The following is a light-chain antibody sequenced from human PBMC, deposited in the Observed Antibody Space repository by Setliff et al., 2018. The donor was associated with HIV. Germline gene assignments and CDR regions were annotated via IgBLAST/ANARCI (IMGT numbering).Light chain of an antibody. CDR2: VNPDGSH. CDR1: SGHTNFP. J-gene: IGLJ1*01. CDR3: QTWDTDLDV. V-gene: IGLV4-69*01. Sequence: QPVLTQSPSAFASLGASVKLTCSLSSGHTNFPVAWHQQQPEKGPRYLMQVNPDGSHIKGDGIPDRFSGSSSGADRYLIISSLQSEDEADYYCQTWDTDLDVFGAGTKVTVL.